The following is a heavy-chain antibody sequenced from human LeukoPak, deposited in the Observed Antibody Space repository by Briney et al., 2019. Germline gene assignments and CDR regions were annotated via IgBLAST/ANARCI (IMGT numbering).Heavy chain of an antibody. D-gene: IGHD5-12*01. Sequence: ASVKVSFKASGYTFTSYGISWVRQAPGQGLEWMGWISAYNGNTNYAQKLQGRVTMTTDTSTSTAYMELRSLRSDDTAVYYCARGLRGYSGYDYSFDYWGQGTLVTVSS. CDR2: ISAYNGNT. CDR3: ARGLRGYSGYDYSFDY. J-gene: IGHJ4*02. V-gene: IGHV1-18*01. CDR1: GYTFTSYG.